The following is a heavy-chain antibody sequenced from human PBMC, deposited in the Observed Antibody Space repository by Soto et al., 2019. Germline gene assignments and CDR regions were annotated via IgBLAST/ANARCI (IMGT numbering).Heavy chain of an antibody. V-gene: IGHV3-30*03. J-gene: IGHJ4*02. Sequence: GGSLRLSCAASGFTFSGYGMHWVRQAPGKVLEWAAVISSDGNNKHYADSVTGRFTISRDNSKNTLYLQMNSLRAEDTAIYYCARNWNYLDSWGQGTLVTVSS. D-gene: IGHD3-3*01. CDR2: ISSDGNNK. CDR3: ARNWNYLDS. CDR1: GFTFSGYG.